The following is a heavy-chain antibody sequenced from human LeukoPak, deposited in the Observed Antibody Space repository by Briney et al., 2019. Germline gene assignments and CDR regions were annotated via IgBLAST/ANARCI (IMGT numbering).Heavy chain of an antibody. Sequence: ASVKVSCKASGYTFTCYYMHWVRQAPGQGLEWMGWINPNSGGTNYAQNFQGRVTMTRDTSISTAYMELSRLRSDDTAVYYCARDRAVDIVAIPDYWGQGTLVTVSS. CDR1: GYTFTCYY. V-gene: IGHV1-2*02. CDR3: ARDRAVDIVAIPDY. J-gene: IGHJ4*02. D-gene: IGHD5-12*01. CDR2: INPNSGGT.